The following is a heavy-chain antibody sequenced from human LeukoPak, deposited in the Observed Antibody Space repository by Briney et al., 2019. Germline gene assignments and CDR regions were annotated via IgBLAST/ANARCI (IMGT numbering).Heavy chain of an antibody. Sequence: ASVKVSCKASGYTFTDYYIHWVRQAPGQGLEWMAWMNPNSGVTDYAQNFQGRVTMTRDTSISTAYVELSRLRSDDTAVYYCARGTGEGYTYGRYYFDYWGQGTLVTVSS. D-gene: IGHD5-18*01. V-gene: IGHV1-2*02. CDR2: MNPNSGVT. J-gene: IGHJ4*02. CDR3: ARGTGEGYTYGRYYFDY. CDR1: GYTFTDYY.